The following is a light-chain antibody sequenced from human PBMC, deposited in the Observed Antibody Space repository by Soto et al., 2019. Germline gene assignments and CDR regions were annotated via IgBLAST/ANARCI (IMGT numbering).Light chain of an antibody. V-gene: IGLV1-40*01. CDR1: SSNIGAGYD. CDR3: QSYDSSLSGPYV. Sequence: QSVLTQPPSVSGAPGQRVTISCTGSSSNIGAGYDVHWYQQLPGTAPKLLIYGNSNRPSGVPDRFSGSKSGTSASLAITGLQAKDEADYFCQSYDSSLSGPYVFGTGPKLTVL. J-gene: IGLJ1*01. CDR2: GNS.